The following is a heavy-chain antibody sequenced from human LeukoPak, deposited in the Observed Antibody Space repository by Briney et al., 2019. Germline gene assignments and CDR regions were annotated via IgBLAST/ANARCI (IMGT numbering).Heavy chain of an antibody. V-gene: IGHV3-30-3*01. J-gene: IGHJ6*02. CDR2: ISYDGSNK. D-gene: IGHD4-17*01. CDR1: GFTFSSYA. CDR3: ARPLHTVTWGCMDG. Sequence: GGSLRLSCAASGFTFSSYAMHWVRQAPGKGLEWVAVISYDGSNKYYADSVKGRFTISRDNSKNTLYLQMNSLRAEDTAVYYCARPLHTVTWGCMDGWGQGTTVTVSS.